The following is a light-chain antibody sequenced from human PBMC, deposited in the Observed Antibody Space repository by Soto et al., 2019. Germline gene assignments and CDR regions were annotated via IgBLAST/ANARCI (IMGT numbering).Light chain of an antibody. V-gene: IGKV3-15*01. CDR2: GAS. J-gene: IGKJ2*01. Sequence: EIVMTQSPATLSVSPGERATLSCRASQSVSSNLVWYQQKPGQAPRLLIYGASTRATGIPARFSGSGSGTEFTLPISSLQSEDFAVYYCQQYNNWPPGTFGQGTKLEIK. CDR3: QQYNNWPPGT. CDR1: QSVSSN.